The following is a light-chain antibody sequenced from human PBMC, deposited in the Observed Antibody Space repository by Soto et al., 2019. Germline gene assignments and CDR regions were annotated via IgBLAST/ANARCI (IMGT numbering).Light chain of an antibody. CDR1: QDIGAW. J-gene: IGKJ4*01. Sequence: DIQITQSPSFVSASVGDRVTITCRASQDIGAWLAWYQHKPGTAPKLLIYAASSLESGVPSRFRGSGSGTDFTLTISSMQPEDLASYYCPQANSFRSFGGGTNIEIK. CDR2: AAS. V-gene: IGKV1-12*02. CDR3: PQANSFRS.